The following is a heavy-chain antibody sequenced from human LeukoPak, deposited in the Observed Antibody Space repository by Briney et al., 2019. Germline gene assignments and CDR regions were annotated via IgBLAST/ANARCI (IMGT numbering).Heavy chain of an antibody. CDR2: IYYSGST. J-gene: IGHJ6*02. D-gene: IGHD3-3*01. CDR3: ARAGDFWSGYINYYYYGMDV. V-gene: IGHV4-61*01. CDR1: GGSVSSGSYY. Sequence: PSETLSLTCTVSGGSVSSGSYYWSWIRQPPGKGLEWIGYIYYSGSTNYNPSLKSRVTISVDTSKNQFSLKLSSVTAADTAVYYCARAGDFWSGYINYYYYGMDVWGQGTTVTVSS.